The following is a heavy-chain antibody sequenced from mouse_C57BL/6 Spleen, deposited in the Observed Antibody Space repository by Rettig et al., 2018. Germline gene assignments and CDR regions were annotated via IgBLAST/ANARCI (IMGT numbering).Heavy chain of an antibody. CDR3: ARVITTVVGGY. CDR1: GYTFTTYG. D-gene: IGHD1-1*01. Sequence: QIQLVQSGPELKKPGETVKISCKASGYTFTTYGMSWVKQAPGKGLKWMGWINTYSGVPTYADDFKGRFAFSLETSASTAYLQINNLKNEDTATYFCARVITTVVGGYWGQGTTLT. CDR2: INTYSGVP. V-gene: IGHV9-3*01. J-gene: IGHJ2*01.